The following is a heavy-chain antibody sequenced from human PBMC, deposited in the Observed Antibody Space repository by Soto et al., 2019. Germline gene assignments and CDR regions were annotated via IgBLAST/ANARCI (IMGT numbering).Heavy chain of an antibody. V-gene: IGHV3-33*08. J-gene: IGHJ6*02. CDR1: GFTFNSYG. D-gene: IGHD5-18*01. Sequence: GGSLRLSCAASGFTFNSYGMHWVRQAPGKGQEWVAVIWYDGSNKYYADSVKGRFTISRDNSKNTLYLQMNSLRAEDTAVYYCARVSKWGYSYGYFHYYYGMDVWGQGTTVTVSS. CDR2: IWYDGSNK. CDR3: ARVSKWGYSYGYFHYYYGMDV.